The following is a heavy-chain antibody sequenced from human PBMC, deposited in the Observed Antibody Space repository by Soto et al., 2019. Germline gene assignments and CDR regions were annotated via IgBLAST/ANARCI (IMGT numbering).Heavy chain of an antibody. CDR1: GYTLTELS. CDR2: FDPEDGET. CDR3: ATVMRPHPYDPYNWNPAAITPYNWFDP. D-gene: IGHD1-20*01. Sequence: QVQLVQSGAEVKKPGASVKVSCKVSGYTLTELSMHWVRQAPGKGLEWMGGFDPEDGETIYAQKFQGRVTMTEDTSTDTAYMELSSLRSEDTAVYYCATVMRPHPYDPYNWNPAAITPYNWFDPWGQGTLVTVSS. V-gene: IGHV1-24*01. J-gene: IGHJ5*02.